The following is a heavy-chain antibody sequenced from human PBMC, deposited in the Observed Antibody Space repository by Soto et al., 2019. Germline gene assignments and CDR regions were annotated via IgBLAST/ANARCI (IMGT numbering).Heavy chain of an antibody. CDR2: TKNKANRYTT. CDR1: GFTLSDHY. CDR3: ARWVSGSTDN. Sequence: EVQLVESGAGLVQPGGSLRLSCAASGFTLSDHYLDWDRQAPGKGLEWVGRTKNKANRYTTEYAASVNGRFTISRDDSKPSLYLQMNSLKTKDTAVYYCARWVSGSTDNWCQGTRLTVSS. V-gene: IGHV3-72*01. J-gene: IGHJ4*02. D-gene: IGHD1-26*01.